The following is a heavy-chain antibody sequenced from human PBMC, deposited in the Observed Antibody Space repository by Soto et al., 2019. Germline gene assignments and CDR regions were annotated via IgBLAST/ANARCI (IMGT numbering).Heavy chain of an antibody. J-gene: IGHJ4*02. CDR3: ASRLVDSATGYFDH. V-gene: IGHV4-30-2*01. D-gene: IGHD6-25*01. CDR2: IYHSGST. Sequence: QLQLRESGSGLLKSAQTLSLTCAVSGGSIVNGNYSWTWIRQPPGKALEWIGHIYHSGSTYFNPSLTSRVTLSVDRSKNHFSLNMRSVTAADTAVYYCASRLVDSATGYFDHWGQGTLVTVSS. CDR1: GGSIVNGNYS.